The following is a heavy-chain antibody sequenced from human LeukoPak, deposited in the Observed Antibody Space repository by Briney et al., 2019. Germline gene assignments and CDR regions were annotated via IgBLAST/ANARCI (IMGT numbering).Heavy chain of an antibody. V-gene: IGHV4-34*01. CDR2: INHSGST. CDR3: ARRPSVLPLLD. D-gene: IGHD4/OR15-4a*01. CDR1: GGSFSGYY. Sequence: SETLSLTCAVYGGSFSGYYWSWFRQPPGKGLEWIGEINHSGSTNYNPSLKSRVTISLDTSTNQFSLKLSSVTAADTAVYYCARRPSVLPLLDWGQGTLVTVSS. J-gene: IGHJ4*02.